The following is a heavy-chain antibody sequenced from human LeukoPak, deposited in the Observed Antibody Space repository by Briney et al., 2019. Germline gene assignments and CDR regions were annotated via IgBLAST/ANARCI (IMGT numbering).Heavy chain of an antibody. J-gene: IGHJ4*02. Sequence: GGSLRLSCAASGFTFSTSDMHWVRPITGKGLEWVAGIGTAGDTFYPGSVKGRFTISRENGKNSLYLQMNSLRVGDTAVYYCARTRITPGVQGLQMRYFDYWGQGTLVTVSS. V-gene: IGHV3-13*01. CDR2: IGTAGDT. CDR1: GFTFSTSD. D-gene: IGHD3-16*01. CDR3: ARTRITPGVQGLQMRYFDY.